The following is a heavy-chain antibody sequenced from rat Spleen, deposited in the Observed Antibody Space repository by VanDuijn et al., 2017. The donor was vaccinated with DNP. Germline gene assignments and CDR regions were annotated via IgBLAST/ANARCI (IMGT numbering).Heavy chain of an antibody. CDR1: GFSLTNYH. D-gene: IGHD1-6*01. CDR3: TREEEYYGYYFGF. CDR2: IRRGGGT. Sequence: QVQLKESGPGMVQPSQTLSLTCTVSGFSLTNYHVNWVRQPPGKGLEWMGRIRRGGGTDYNSVLKSRLTISRDTSTSQVFLRVSSLQTEDTAIYFCTREEEYYGYYFGFWGPGTMVTVSS. J-gene: IGHJ1*01. V-gene: IGHV2-27*01.